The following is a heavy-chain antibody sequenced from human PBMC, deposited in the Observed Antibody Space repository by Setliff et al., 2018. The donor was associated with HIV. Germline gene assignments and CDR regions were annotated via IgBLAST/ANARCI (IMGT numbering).Heavy chain of an antibody. V-gene: IGHV1-46*01. CDR3: ATDDYGGDSFDN. CDR1: GYTFTSYY. Sequence: ASVKVSCKASGYTFTSYYMHWVRQAPGQGLEWMGIINPSGGSTSYAQKFQGRVTMTRDTSITTAYMELSRLGSDDTAVYYCATDDYGGDSFDNWGQGTLVTVSS. CDR2: INPSGGST. D-gene: IGHD4-17*01. J-gene: IGHJ4*02.